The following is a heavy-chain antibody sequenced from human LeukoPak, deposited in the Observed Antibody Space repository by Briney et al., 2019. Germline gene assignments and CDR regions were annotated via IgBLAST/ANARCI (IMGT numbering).Heavy chain of an antibody. CDR1: GFTFSSYA. CDR3: AKDSPLSYYHGSGSYLTE. D-gene: IGHD3-10*01. CDR2: ISGSGGST. Sequence: GGSLRLSCAASGFTFSSYAMSWVRQAPGKGLEWVSAISGSGGSTYYADSVKGRFTISRDNSKNTLYLQMNSLRTEDTAVYYCAKDSPLSYYHGSGSYLTEWGQGTLVTVSS. J-gene: IGHJ4*02. V-gene: IGHV3-23*01.